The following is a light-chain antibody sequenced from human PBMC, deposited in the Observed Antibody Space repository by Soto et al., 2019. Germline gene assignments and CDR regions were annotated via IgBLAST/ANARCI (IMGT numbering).Light chain of an antibody. CDR1: QGISTY. Sequence: DIQMTQSPSSLSASVGDRVTITCRASQGISTYLNWYQQKPGKAPKLLIYAASSLQSGVPSRFSGSGSETEFTLTISSLQPEDFATYSCQQCYSTTWTFGRGTKVDIK. V-gene: IGKV1-39*01. CDR2: AAS. J-gene: IGKJ1*01. CDR3: QQCYSTTWT.